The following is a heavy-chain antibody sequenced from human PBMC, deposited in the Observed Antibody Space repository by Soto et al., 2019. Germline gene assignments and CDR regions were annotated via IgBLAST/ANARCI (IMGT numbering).Heavy chain of an antibody. CDR2: ISGSGGST. CDR1: GFTFSNYA. Sequence: GGSLRLSCAASGFTFSNYAISWVRQAPGKGLEWVSSISGSGGSTYYADSVKGRFTISRDNSKNTLYLQMNSLGADDSAVYFCARGSKDSYPGSRIFDFWGRGTLVTVSS. J-gene: IGHJ4*02. D-gene: IGHD3-10*01. CDR3: ARGSKDSYPGSRIFDF. V-gene: IGHV3-23*01.